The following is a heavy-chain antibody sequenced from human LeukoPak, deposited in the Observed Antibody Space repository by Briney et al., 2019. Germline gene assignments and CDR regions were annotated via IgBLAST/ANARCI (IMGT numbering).Heavy chain of an antibody. CDR1: GYTFNNYY. J-gene: IGHJ4*02. CDR2: INPSGGGT. V-gene: IGHV1-46*02. CDR3: ARAYDFPDY. Sequence: GVSVKVSCKASGYTFNNYYMYWVRQAPGQGLEWMGMINPSGGGTSYAQKFQGRVTMTRDTSTSTVYMELSSLRSEDTAVYYCARAYDFPDYWGQGTLVTVSS. D-gene: IGHD3-3*01.